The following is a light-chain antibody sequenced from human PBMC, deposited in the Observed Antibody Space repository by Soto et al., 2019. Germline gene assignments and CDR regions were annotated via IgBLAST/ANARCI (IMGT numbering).Light chain of an antibody. CDR1: QSVSSN. CDR3: QQYNNCPPALT. Sequence: EIVMTQSPATLSVSPGERATLSCRASQSVSSNLAWYQQKFGQAPRLLIYGASTRATGIPARFSGSGSGTEFTLTISSLQSADDALDFCQQYNNCPPALTFGGGTKVEIK. J-gene: IGKJ4*01. V-gene: IGKV3-15*01. CDR2: GAS.